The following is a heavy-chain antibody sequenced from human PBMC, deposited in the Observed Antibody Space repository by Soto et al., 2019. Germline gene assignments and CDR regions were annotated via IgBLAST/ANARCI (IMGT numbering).Heavy chain of an antibody. CDR1: GFTFSSYS. V-gene: IGHV3-21*01. CDR2: ISSSSSYI. CDR3: ARDAPATGPNWFDP. Sequence: GGSLRLSCAASGFTFSSYSMNWVRQAPGKGLEWVSSISSSSSYIYYADSVKGRFTISRDNAKNSLYLQMNSLRAEDTAVYYGARDAPATGPNWFDPWGQGTLVTVSS. D-gene: IGHD3-10*01. J-gene: IGHJ5*02.